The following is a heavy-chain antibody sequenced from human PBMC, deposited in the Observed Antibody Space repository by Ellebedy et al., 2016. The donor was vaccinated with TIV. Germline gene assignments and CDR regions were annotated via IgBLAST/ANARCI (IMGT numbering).Heavy chain of an antibody. Sequence: GESLKISCAASGFTFSSYAMHWVRQAPGKGLEWVALISHDENIKYYIDSVKGRSTISRDNAKNSLYLQMNSLSAEDTAVYYGARSDYGGTTLGLYYYYGMDVWGQGTTVTVSS. J-gene: IGHJ6*02. CDR1: GFTFSSYA. CDR3: ARSDYGGTTLGLYYYYGMDV. CDR2: ISHDENIK. D-gene: IGHD4-23*01. V-gene: IGHV3-30*03.